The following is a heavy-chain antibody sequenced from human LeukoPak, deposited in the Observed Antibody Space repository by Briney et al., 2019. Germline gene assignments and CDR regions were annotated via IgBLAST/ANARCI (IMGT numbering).Heavy chain of an antibody. CDR3: ARVGDYALKD. CDR1: GGSISSYY. V-gene: IGHV4-59*06. CDR2: IYYSGST. Sequence: SETLSLTCTVSGGSISSYYWSWIRQPAGKGLEWIGYIYYSGSTYYNPSLKSRVTISVDTSKNQFSLKLTSVTAADTAVYYCARVGDYALKDWGQGTLVTVSS. D-gene: IGHD3-16*01. J-gene: IGHJ4*02.